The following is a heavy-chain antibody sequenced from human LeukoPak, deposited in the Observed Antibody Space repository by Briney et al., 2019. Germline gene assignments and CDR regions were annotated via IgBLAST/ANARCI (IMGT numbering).Heavy chain of an antibody. D-gene: IGHD3-22*01. Sequence: GGSLRLSCAAPGFTFSSYWMRWVRAALGEGLEWVANIKEDGSEKYYVDSVKGRLTISRDNAKNSLYMQMNSLRAEDTAVYYCARELMVVVPFDYWGQGTLVTVSS. J-gene: IGHJ4*02. V-gene: IGHV3-7*01. CDR1: GFTFSSYW. CDR3: ARELMVVVPFDY. CDR2: IKEDGSEK.